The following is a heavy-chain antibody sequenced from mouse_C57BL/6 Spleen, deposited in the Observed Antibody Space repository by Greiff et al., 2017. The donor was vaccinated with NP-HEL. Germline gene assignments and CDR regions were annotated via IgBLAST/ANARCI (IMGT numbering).Heavy chain of an antibody. CDR2: INPNNGGT. CDR3: ARTDYDSSEDYFDY. CDR1: GYTFTDYY. Sequence: EVQLQQSGPELVKPGASVKISCKASGYTFTDYYMNWVKQSHGKSLEWIGDINPNNGGTSYNQKFKGKATLTVDKSSSTAYMELRSLTSEDSAVYYCARTDYDSSEDYFDYWGQGTTLTVSS. D-gene: IGHD1-1*01. V-gene: IGHV1-26*01. J-gene: IGHJ2*01.